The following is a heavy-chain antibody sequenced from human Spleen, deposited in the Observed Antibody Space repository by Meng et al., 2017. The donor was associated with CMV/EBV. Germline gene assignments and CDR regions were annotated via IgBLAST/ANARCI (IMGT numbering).Heavy chain of an antibody. CDR1: GDSLSNYA. CDR2: IIPVFHTA. J-gene: IGHJ4*02. Sequence: SVKVSCKASGDSLSNYAFSWVRQAPGQGLEWMGGIIPVFHTANYAQKFQGRVTITTDESTNTAYMELSSLRSEDTAVYYCAEIQGYCSSTSCSLDYWGQGTLVTVSS. D-gene: IGHD2-2*01. CDR3: AEIQGYCSSTSCSLDY. V-gene: IGHV1-69*05.